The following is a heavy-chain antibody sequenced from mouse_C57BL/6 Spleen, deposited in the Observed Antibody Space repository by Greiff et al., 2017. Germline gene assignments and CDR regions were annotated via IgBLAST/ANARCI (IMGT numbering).Heavy chain of an antibody. V-gene: IGHV1-15*01. J-gene: IGHJ2*01. D-gene: IGHD4-1*01. Sequence: VQLQQPGAELVRPGASVTLSCKASGYTFTDYEMHWVKQTPVHGLEWIGAIDPDTGGTAYNQKFKGKAILTADKSSSTAYMELRSLTSEDSAVYYCTRYKLDFDDWGKGTTLTVAS. CDR3: TRYKLDFDD. CDR2: IDPDTGGT. CDR1: GYTFTDYE.